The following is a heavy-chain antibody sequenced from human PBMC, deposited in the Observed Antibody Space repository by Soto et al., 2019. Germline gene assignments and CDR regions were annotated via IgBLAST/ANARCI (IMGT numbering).Heavy chain of an antibody. V-gene: IGHV1-8*01. Sequence: QVQLVQSGAEVKKPGASVKVSCKASGYTFTSYDINWVRQATGQVLEWMGWMNPNSGNTGYAQKFQGRVTMTRNTSISRAYMELSSLRSEDTAVYYCARACSGCSCYSRNWFDPWGQGTLVTVSS. J-gene: IGHJ5*02. D-gene: IGHD2-15*01. CDR2: MNPNSGNT. CDR1: GYTFTSYD. CDR3: ARACSGCSCYSRNWFDP.